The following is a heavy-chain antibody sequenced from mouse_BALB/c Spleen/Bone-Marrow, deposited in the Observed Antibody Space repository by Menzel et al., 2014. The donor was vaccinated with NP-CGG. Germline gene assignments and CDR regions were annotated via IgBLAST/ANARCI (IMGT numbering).Heavy chain of an antibody. CDR2: INYSGST. CDR1: GYSITSDYT. J-gene: IGHJ2*01. CDR3: ARSGYFYYFDY. Sequence: EVHLVESGPGLVKPSQSLSLTCTVTGYSITSDYTWNWIRQFPGNKLEWMGYINYSGSTSYNPSLKSRISITRGTSKNQFFLQLNSVTTEDTATYYCARSGYFYYFDYWGQGTTLTVSS. V-gene: IGHV3-2*02.